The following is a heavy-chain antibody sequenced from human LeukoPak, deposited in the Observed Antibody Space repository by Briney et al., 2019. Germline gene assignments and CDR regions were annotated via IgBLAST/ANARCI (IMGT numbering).Heavy chain of an antibody. V-gene: IGHV3-43*01. Sequence: GGSLRLSCAASGFTFDDYTMHWVRQAPGKGLEWVSLISWDGGTTRYADSVKGRFTISRDNIKNSLYLQVKSLGTEDTALYYCARSDGSGSFYNLYYMDVWGKGTTVIVSS. CDR1: GFTFDDYT. CDR3: ARSDGSGSFYNLYYMDV. D-gene: IGHD3-10*01. CDR2: ISWDGGTT. J-gene: IGHJ6*03.